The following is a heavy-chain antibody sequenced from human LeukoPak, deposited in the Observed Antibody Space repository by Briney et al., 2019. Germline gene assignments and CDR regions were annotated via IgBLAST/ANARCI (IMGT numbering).Heavy chain of an antibody. V-gene: IGHV3-23*01. CDR3: AKDYYCAN. CDR2: ISGSADST. CDR1: GFTFSSYG. J-gene: IGHJ4*02. Sequence: AGGSLRLSCAASGFTFSSYGMHWVRQAPGKGLEWVSTISGSADSTYYADSVKGRFTISRDNSKNTLYLQMNSLRAEDSAIYYCAKDYYCANWGQGTLVTVSS.